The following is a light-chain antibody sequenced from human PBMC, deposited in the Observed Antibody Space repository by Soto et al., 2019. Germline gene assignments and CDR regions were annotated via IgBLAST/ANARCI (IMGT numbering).Light chain of an antibody. CDR3: SSYTSSSTAV. Sequence: QSALTQPASVSGSPGQSITISCTGTSSDVGGYNYVSWYQQHPGKAPKLMIYDVSNRPSGVSNRFSGSKSGNTASLTISGLQAEVEADYYCSSYTSSSTAVFGGGTKLTVL. CDR1: SSDVGGYNY. V-gene: IGLV2-14*01. CDR2: DVS. J-gene: IGLJ2*01.